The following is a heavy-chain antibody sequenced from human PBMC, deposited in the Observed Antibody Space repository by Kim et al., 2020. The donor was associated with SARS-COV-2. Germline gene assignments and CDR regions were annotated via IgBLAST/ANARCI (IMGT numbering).Heavy chain of an antibody. D-gene: IGHD1-20*01. Sequence: ASVKVSCKASGYTFTSYYMHWVRQAPGQGLEWMGIIDPSGGSTSYAQKFQGRVTMTRDTSTSTVYMELSSLRSEDTAVYYCARDLLTAYNWISGGGMDVWGQGTTVTVSS. J-gene: IGHJ6*02. CDR1: GYTFTSYY. CDR3: ARDLLTAYNWISGGGMDV. V-gene: IGHV1-46*01. CDR2: IDPSGGST.